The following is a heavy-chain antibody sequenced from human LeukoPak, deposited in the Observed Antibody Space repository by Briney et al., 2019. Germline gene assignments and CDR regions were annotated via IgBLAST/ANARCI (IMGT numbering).Heavy chain of an antibody. D-gene: IGHD6-19*01. J-gene: IGHJ4*02. Sequence: KPGGSLRLSCAASGFTFSSYSMNWVRQAPGKGLEWVSSISSSSTYIYYADSVKGRFTICRDNAKNSLYLQMNSLRAEDTAVYYCARDLAVAGKYWGQGTLVTVSS. CDR3: ARDLAVAGKY. CDR2: ISSSSTYI. V-gene: IGHV3-21*01. CDR1: GFTFSSYS.